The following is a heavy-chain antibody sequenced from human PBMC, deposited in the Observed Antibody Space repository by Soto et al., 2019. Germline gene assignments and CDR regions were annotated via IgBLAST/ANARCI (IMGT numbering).Heavy chain of an antibody. Sequence: QVQLVESGGGVVQPGRSLRLSCAASGFTFSSYGMHWVRQAPGKGLEWVAVIWYDGSNKYYADSVKGRFTISRDNSKNTLYLQMNSLRAEDMAVYYCARSTVTTVWAAFDIWGQGTMVTVSS. D-gene: IGHD4-17*01. CDR1: GFTFSSYG. CDR3: ARSTVTTVWAAFDI. V-gene: IGHV3-33*01. J-gene: IGHJ3*02. CDR2: IWYDGSNK.